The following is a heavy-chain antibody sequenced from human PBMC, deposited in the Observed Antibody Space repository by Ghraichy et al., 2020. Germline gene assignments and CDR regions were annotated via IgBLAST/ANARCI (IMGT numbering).Heavy chain of an antibody. CDR1: GGSISSYY. V-gene: IGHV4-59*01. J-gene: IGHJ4*02. CDR2: IYYSGST. Sequence: SETLSLTCTVSGGSISSYYWSWIRQPPGKGLEWIGYIYYSGSTNYNPSLKSRFTISLDTSKNQFSLKLSSVTAADTAVYYCARGQGFYGFDYWGQGTLVTASS. D-gene: IGHD3-10*01. CDR3: ARGQGFYGFDY.